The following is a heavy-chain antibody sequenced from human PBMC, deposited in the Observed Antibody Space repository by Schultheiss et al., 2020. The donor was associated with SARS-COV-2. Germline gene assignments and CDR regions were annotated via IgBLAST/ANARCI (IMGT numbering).Heavy chain of an antibody. CDR1: GFTFSSYW. J-gene: IGHJ6*03. D-gene: IGHD1-26*01. CDR3: ARDVLVGARWYYYMDV. CDR2: IKQDGSEK. V-gene: IGHV3-7*03. Sequence: GGSLRLSCAASGFTFSSYWMSWVRQAPGKGLEWVANIKQDGSEKYYVDSVKGRFTISRDNSKNTLYLQMNSLRAEDTAVYYCARDVLVGARWYYYMDVWGKGTTVTVSS.